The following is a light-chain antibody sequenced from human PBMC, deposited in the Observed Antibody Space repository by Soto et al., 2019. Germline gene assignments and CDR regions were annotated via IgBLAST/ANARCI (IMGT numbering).Light chain of an antibody. CDR3: CSYAGSYSFV. CDR1: SSNVGGYNY. J-gene: IGLJ1*01. CDR2: DVS. V-gene: IGLV2-11*01. Sequence: QSVLTQPRSVSGSPGQSVTISCTGTSSNVGGYNYVSWYQQHPGKVPKLMIYDVSKRPSGVPDRFSGSKSGSTASLIISGLQADDEADYYCCSYAGSYSFVFGTGTKLTVL.